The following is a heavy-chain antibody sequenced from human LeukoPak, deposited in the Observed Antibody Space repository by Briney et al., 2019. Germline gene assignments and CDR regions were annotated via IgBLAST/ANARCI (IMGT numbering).Heavy chain of an antibody. CDR3: AKPSLTVRGEINYYYYMDV. V-gene: IGHV3-23*01. J-gene: IGHJ6*03. CDR1: GFTFSSYG. Sequence: GGTLGLSCAASGFTFSSYGMSWVRQAPGKGLEWVSAISGSGGSTYYADSVEGRFTISRDNSKNTLYLQMNSLRAEDTAVYYCAKPSLTVRGEINYYYYMDVWGKGTTVTISS. CDR2: ISGSGGST. D-gene: IGHD3-10*01.